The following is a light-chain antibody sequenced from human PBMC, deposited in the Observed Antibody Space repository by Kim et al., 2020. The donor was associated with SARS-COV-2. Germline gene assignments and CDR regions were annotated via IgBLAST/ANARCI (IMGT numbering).Light chain of an antibody. Sequence: EIVLTQSPDFQSVTPKEKVTITCRASQSIGSSLHWYQQKPDQSPKLLIKYASQSISGVPSRFSGSGSGTDFTLTITSLQSEDVATYYCQQYNNWPSLTFGGGTKVDIK. J-gene: IGKJ4*01. CDR1: QSIGSS. V-gene: IGKV6-21*02. CDR2: YAS. CDR3: QQYNNWPSLT.